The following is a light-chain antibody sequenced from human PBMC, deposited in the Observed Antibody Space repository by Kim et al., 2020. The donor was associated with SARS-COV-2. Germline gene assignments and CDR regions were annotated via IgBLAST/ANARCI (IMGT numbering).Light chain of an antibody. CDR1: QSIYRNY. CDR2: GAS. V-gene: IGKV3-20*01. CDR3: QQYGSSLLYT. J-gene: IGKJ2*01. Sequence: SPGERATRSCRASQSIYRNYLAWYQQKPGQAPRLLIYGASSRATGIPDRFSGSGSGTDFTLAISRLEPEDFAVYYCQQYGSSLLYTFGQGTKLEI.